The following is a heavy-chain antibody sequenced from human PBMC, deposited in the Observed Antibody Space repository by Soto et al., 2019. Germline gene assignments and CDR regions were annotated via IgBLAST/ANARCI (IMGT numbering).Heavy chain of an antibody. J-gene: IGHJ4*02. V-gene: IGHV3-30*18. D-gene: IGHD2-2*01. CDR1: GFTFSSYG. CDR2: ISYDGSNK. CDR3: AKVGGGHCSSTSCSYFDY. Sequence: QVQLVESGGGVVQPGRSLRLSCAASGFTFSSYGMHWVRQAPGKGLEWVAVISYDGSNKYYADSVKGRFTISRDNSKKTLYLQMNSLRAEDTAVYYCAKVGGGHCSSTSCSYFDYWGQGTLVTVSS.